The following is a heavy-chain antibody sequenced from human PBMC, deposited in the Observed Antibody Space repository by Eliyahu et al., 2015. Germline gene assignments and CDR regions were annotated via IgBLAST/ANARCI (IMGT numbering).Heavy chain of an antibody. CDR2: IYPGDSDT. D-gene: IGHD6-19*01. J-gene: IGHJ4*02. CDR3: ARQTELAVAGTDY. V-gene: IGHV5-51*01. CDR1: GYXFTSYW. Sequence: EVQLVQSGAEVKKPGESLKISCKGSGYXFTSYWXGWVRQXPGKGLEWMGIIYPGDSDTRYSPSFQGQVTISADKSISTAYLQWSSLKASDTAMYYCARQTELAVAGTDYWGQGTLVTVSS.